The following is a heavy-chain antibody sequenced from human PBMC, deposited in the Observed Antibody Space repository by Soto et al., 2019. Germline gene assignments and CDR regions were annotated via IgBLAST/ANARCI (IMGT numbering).Heavy chain of an antibody. Sequence: NPSETLSLTCTVSGGSISSGGYYWSWIRQHPGKGLEWIGYIYYSGSTYYNPSLKSRVTISVDTSKNQFSLKLSSVTAADTAVYYCARGNSGSYFPHGAYYYYGTDACGKGTTVTLSS. CDR1: GGSISSGGYY. D-gene: IGHD1-26*01. V-gene: IGHV4-31*03. CDR3: ARGNSGSYFPHGAYYYYGTDA. CDR2: IYYSGST. J-gene: IGHJ6*04.